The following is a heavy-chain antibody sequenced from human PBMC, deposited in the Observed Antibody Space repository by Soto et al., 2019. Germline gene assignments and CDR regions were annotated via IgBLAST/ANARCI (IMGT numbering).Heavy chain of an antibody. CDR2: ISAYNGNT. CDR1: GYTFTSYG. Sequence: GASVKVSCKASGYTFTSYGISWVRQAPGQGLEWMGWISAYNGNTNYAQKLQGRVTMTTDTSTSTAYMELRSLRSDDTAVYYCGRDNWNRIRDWDTNWFDPWGQGTLVTVSS. CDR3: GRDNWNRIRDWDTNWFDP. D-gene: IGHD1-20*01. V-gene: IGHV1-18*01. J-gene: IGHJ5*02.